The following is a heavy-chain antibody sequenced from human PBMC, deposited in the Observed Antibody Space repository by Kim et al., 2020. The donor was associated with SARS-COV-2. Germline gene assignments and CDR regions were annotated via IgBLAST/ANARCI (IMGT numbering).Heavy chain of an antibody. CDR3: ARGREEPAVATGWFDP. CDR1: GGSFSGYY. V-gene: IGHV4-34*01. Sequence: SETLSLTCAVYGGSFSGYYWSWIRQPPGKGLEWIGEINHSGSTNYNPSLKSRVTISVDTSKNQFSLKLSSVTAADTAVYYCARGREEPAVATGWFDPWGQGTLVTVSS. J-gene: IGHJ5*02. D-gene: IGHD6-19*01. CDR2: INHSGST.